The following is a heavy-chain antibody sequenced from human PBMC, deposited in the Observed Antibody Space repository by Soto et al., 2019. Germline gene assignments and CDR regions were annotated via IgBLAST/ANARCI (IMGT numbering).Heavy chain of an antibody. CDR2: IYDSADIKYS. D-gene: IGHD6-19*01. CDR1: GVSITSSTW. Sequence: QVRLQESGPGLVKPSGTLSLTCAVSGVSITSSTWWSWLRQPPGKGLEWIAKIYDSADIKYSNYNPSLESRVTISLDRSNNLFSLNVTSVTAAHTAIYYCAKGGDISGRRGGLSWFDPWGQGTLVTVSS. J-gene: IGHJ5*02. CDR3: AKGGDISGRRGGLSWFDP. V-gene: IGHV4-4*02.